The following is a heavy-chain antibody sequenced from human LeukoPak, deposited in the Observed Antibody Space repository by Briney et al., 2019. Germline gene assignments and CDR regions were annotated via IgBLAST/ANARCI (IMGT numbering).Heavy chain of an antibody. V-gene: IGHV3-20*04. CDR3: ARERYCSGGSCYQDAFDI. J-gene: IGHJ3*02. CDR1: GFTFDDHG. Sequence: SGGSLRLSCAASGFTFDDHGMSWVRQAPGKGLEWVSGIKWDGGRTGYADSVKGRFTISRDNSKNTLYLQMNSLRAEDTAMYYCARERYCSGGSCYQDAFDIWGQGTMVTVSS. D-gene: IGHD2-15*01. CDR2: IKWDGGRT.